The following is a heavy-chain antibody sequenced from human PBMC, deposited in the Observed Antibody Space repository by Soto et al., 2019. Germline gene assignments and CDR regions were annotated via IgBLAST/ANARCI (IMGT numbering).Heavy chain of an antibody. CDR2: INHSGST. Sequence: ETLSLTCAVYGGSFSGYYWSWIRQPPGKGLEWIGEINHSGSTNYNPSLKSRVTISVDTSKNQFSLKLSSVTAADTAVYYCARGREDIVVVPAARNWFDPWGQGTLVTVSS. D-gene: IGHD2-2*01. J-gene: IGHJ5*02. CDR3: ARGREDIVVVPAARNWFDP. CDR1: GGSFSGYY. V-gene: IGHV4-34*01.